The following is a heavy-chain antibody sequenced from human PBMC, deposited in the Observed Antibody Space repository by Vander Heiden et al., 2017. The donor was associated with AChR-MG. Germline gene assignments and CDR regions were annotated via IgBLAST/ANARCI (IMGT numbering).Heavy chain of an antibody. D-gene: IGHD1-26*01. CDR3: AKAVGGTSSSKYYFDY. J-gene: IGHJ4*02. CDR1: RFSFSTYA. V-gene: IGHV3-23*01. Sequence: EVQLLESGGGLVQPGGSLRLSCAASRFSFSTYAMSWVRQAPGKGLEWVSAISGSGGSTYYADSVKGRFTISRDNSKNTRYLQMNSLRAEETAVYYCAKAVGGTSSSKYYFDYWGQGTLVTVSS. CDR2: ISGSGGST.